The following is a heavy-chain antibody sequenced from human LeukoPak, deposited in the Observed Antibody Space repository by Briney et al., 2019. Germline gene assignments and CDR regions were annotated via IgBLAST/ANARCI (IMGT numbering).Heavy chain of an antibody. V-gene: IGHV4-39*07. CDR3: TREIGGTTVHY. Sequence: PSETLSLTCTVSGGSIRSSSYYWGWIRQPLGKGLEWIGSVYSSGRTYYNPSLTSRVTVSADTSKDQFSLKLSSVTAADTAAYYCTREIGGTTVHYWGHGMLVTVSS. D-gene: IGHD1-7*01. CDR1: GGSIRSSSYY. J-gene: IGHJ4*01. CDR2: VYSSGRT.